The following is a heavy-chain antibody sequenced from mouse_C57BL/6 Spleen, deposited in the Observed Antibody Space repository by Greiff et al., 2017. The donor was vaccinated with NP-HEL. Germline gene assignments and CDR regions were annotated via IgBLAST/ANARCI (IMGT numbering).Heavy chain of an antibody. Sequence: EVQLQESGPGLVKPSQSLSLTCSVTGYSITSGYYWNWIRQFPGNKLEWMGYISYDGSNNYNPSLKNRISITRDTSKNQFFLKLNSVTTEDTATYYCAREIYYDYDEAWFAYWGQGTLVTVSA. J-gene: IGHJ3*01. V-gene: IGHV3-6*01. D-gene: IGHD2-4*01. CDR1: GYSITSGYY. CDR3: AREIYYDYDEAWFAY. CDR2: ISYDGSN.